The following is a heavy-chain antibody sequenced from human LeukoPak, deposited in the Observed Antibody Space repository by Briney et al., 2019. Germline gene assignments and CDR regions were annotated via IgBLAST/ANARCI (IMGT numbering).Heavy chain of an antibody. D-gene: IGHD3-10*01. CDR2: ISSSGSTI. V-gene: IGHV3-11*01. CDR1: GFTVSSNY. CDR3: TTDAWFGELLTFDY. Sequence: GGSLRLSCAASGFTVSSNYMSWVRQAPGKGLEWVSYISSSGSTIYYADSVKGRFTISRDNAKNSLYLQMNSLKTEDTAVYYCTTDAWFGELLTFDYWGQGTLVTVSS. J-gene: IGHJ4*02.